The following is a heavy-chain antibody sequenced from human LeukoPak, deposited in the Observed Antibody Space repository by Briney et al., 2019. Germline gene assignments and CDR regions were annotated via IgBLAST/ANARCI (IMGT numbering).Heavy chain of an antibody. D-gene: IGHD3-10*01. V-gene: IGHV3-9*01. J-gene: IGHJ4*02. CDR1: GFTFDDYA. CDR2: INWNSNNI. Sequence: PGGSLRLSCAASGFTFDDYAMHWVRQAPGKGLEWVSGINWNSNNIGYADSLKGRFTISRDNAKNSLYLQMNSLRAEDTALYYCAKDMGSMVRGVIVDYWGQGTLVTVSS. CDR3: AKDMGSMVRGVIVDY.